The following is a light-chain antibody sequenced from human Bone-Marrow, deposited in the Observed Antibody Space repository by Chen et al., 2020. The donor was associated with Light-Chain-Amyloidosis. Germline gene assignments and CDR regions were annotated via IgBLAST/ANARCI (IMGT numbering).Light chain of an antibody. CDR3: QVWDRSSDRPV. V-gene: IGLV3-21*02. CDR2: DDS. CDR1: NIGSTS. Sequence: SYVLTQPSSVSVGPGQTATIACGGNNIGSTSVHWYQQTPGQAPLLVVYDDSDRPSGIPERLSGPNPGNPATLTISRVEAGDEADYYCQVWDRSSDRPVCGGGTNLTVL. J-gene: IGLJ3*02.